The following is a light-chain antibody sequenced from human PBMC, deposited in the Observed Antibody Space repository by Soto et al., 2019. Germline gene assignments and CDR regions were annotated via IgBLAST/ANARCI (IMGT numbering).Light chain of an antibody. V-gene: IGKV3-15*01. CDR3: QQYNNWPQT. Sequence: EIVMTQSPATLSVSPGERATLSCRASQSVSSNLAWYQQKPGQAPRLLIYGASTRATGIPARFSGSGSGTDFTLIISSRQSEDFAVYYCQQYNNWPQTFGQGTKLEIK. J-gene: IGKJ2*01. CDR1: QSVSSN. CDR2: GAS.